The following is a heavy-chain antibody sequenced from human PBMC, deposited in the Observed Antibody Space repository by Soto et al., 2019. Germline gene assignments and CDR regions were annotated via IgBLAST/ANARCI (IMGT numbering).Heavy chain of an antibody. V-gene: IGHV1-69*13. CDR3: VRDLKYLRVTGNWFDS. D-gene: IGHD1-1*01. CDR1: GGTFSSYA. CDR2: IIPIFGTA. Sequence: ASVKVSCKASGGTFSSYAISWVRQAPGQGLEWMGGIIPIFGTANYAQKFQGRVTITADESTSTAYMELSSLRSEDTAVYYCVRDLKYLRVTGNWFDSWGQGTLVTVSS. J-gene: IGHJ5*01.